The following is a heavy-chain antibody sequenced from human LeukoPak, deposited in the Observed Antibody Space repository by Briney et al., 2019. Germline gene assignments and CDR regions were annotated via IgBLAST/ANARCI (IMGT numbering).Heavy chain of an antibody. D-gene: IGHD2-2*01. Sequence: ASVKVSCKASGYTFAGYYVHWVRQAPGQGLEWMGGINPNSGDTNYAQNFRDRVTMTWDTSVSTAYMELSSLTSDDTAVYYCATKGDGYCRSTNCQGAFDFWGQGSMVIVSS. CDR1: GYTFAGYY. V-gene: IGHV1-2*02. CDR2: INPNSGDT. CDR3: ATKGDGYCRSTNCQGAFDF. J-gene: IGHJ3*01.